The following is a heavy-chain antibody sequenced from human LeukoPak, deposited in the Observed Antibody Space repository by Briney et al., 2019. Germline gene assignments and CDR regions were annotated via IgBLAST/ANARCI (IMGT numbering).Heavy chain of an antibody. Sequence: GASVKVSCKAYGYTFSNYGISWVRQAPGQGLEWLGWISAYNGGTNYAEKLQGRVTMTTDTSTTTAYMELRSLRSDDTAIYYCARDASASPHLGWGAVSLWGQGTLVTVSS. CDR3: ARDASASPHLGWGAVSL. J-gene: IGHJ4*02. V-gene: IGHV1-18*01. CDR1: GYTFSNYG. D-gene: IGHD3-16*01. CDR2: ISAYNGGT.